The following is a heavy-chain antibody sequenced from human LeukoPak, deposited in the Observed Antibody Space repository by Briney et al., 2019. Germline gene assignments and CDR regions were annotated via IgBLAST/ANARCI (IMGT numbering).Heavy chain of an antibody. CDR3: ASTEGYCSGGTCYSIEYFRH. CDR2: TFHNGDS. D-gene: IGHD2-15*01. Sequence: PSETLSLTCTVSGGSISSFYWSWIRQAPGKGLEWIGHTFHNGDSNYNPSLKTRVTLSLDTSKNQFSLKLNSVTAADTAVYYCASTEGYCSGGTCYSIEYFRHWGQGTQVAVSS. J-gene: IGHJ1*01. CDR1: GGSISSFY. V-gene: IGHV4-59*01.